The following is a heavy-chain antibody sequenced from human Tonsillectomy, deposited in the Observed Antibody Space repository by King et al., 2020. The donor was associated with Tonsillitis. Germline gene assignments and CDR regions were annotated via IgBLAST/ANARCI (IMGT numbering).Heavy chain of an antibody. CDR3: ARVSAGMFGVVIPPEFDY. J-gene: IGHJ4*02. Sequence: VQLVESGAEVKKPGASVKVSCKASGYTFTGYYIHWVRQAPGQGLEWMGWINPNSGGTKYAQKFQGRVTMTRATSISTADMELNRRRSDDTAVYYCARVSAGMFGVVIPPEFDYWGQGSLVTVSS. CDR1: GYTFTGYY. D-gene: IGHD3-3*01. V-gene: IGHV1-2*02. CDR2: INPNSGGT.